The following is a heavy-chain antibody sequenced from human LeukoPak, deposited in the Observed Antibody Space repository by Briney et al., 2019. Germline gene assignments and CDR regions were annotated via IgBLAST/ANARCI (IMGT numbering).Heavy chain of an antibody. J-gene: IGHJ5*02. CDR2: IYYSGST. Sequence: SETLSLTCTVSGGSISSYYWSWIRQPPGKGLEWIGYIYYSGSTNYNPSLKSRVTISVDTSKNQFSLKLSSVTAADTAMYYCARHPPRLYCSGGSCSNWFDPWGQGTLVTVSS. CDR3: ARHPPRLYCSGGSCSNWFDP. V-gene: IGHV4-59*01. D-gene: IGHD2-15*01. CDR1: GGSISSYY.